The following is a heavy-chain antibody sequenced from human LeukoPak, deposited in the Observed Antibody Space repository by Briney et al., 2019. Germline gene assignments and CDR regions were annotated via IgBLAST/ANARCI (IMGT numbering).Heavy chain of an antibody. V-gene: IGHV1-18*01. J-gene: IGHJ6*03. D-gene: IGHD3-3*01. CDR1: GYTFTSYG. CDR3: ARDLPPDFWSGYSKNNMDV. Sequence: ASVKVSCKASGYTFTSYGISWVRQAPGQGLEWMGWISAYNGNTNYAQKLQGRVTMTTDTSTSTAYMELRSLRFDDTAVYYCARDLPPDFWSGYSKNNMDVWGKGTTVTVSS. CDR2: ISAYNGNT.